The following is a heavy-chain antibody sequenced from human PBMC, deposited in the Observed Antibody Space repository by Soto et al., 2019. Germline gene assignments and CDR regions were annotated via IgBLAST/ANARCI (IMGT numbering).Heavy chain of an antibody. CDR2: INSDGSST. V-gene: IGHV3-74*01. Sequence: GGSLRLSCAASGFTISSHWMHWVRQAPGKGLVWVSRINSDGSSTSYADSVKGRFIISRDNAKNTLYLQMNSLRAEDTAVYYCGGISVGSWGQGTLVTVSS. J-gene: IGHJ5*02. D-gene: IGHD6-19*01. CDR1: GFTISSHW. CDR3: GGISVGS.